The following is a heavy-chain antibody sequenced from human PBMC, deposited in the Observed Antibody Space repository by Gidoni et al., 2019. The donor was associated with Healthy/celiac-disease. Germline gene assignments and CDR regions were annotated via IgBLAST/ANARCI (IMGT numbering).Heavy chain of an antibody. CDR2: ISYDGSNK. D-gene: IGHD4-17*01. J-gene: IGHJ4*02. CDR3: AKDLGYGGNEYYFDY. V-gene: IGHV3-30*18. CDR1: GFTFSSYG. Sequence: QVQLVESGGGVVQPGRSLRLSCAASGFTFSSYGMHWVRQAPGKGLEWVAVISYDGSNKYYADSVKGRFTISRDNSKNTLYLQMNSLRAEDTAVYYCAKDLGYGGNEYYFDYWGQGTLVTVSS.